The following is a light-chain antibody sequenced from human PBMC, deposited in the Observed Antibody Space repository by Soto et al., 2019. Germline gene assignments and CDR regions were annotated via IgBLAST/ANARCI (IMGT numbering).Light chain of an antibody. CDR3: QQRAGWPRT. V-gene: IGKV3-11*01. CDR2: DTF. Sequence: EIVLTQSPATLSLSPGERVTLSCRASQSVSNYLTWYQQKPGQAPRLLVYDTFNRANGVPARFTGSGSDTDFTLTISSLEPEDFAVYYCQQRAGWPRTFGQGTKVEIK. J-gene: IGKJ1*01. CDR1: QSVSNY.